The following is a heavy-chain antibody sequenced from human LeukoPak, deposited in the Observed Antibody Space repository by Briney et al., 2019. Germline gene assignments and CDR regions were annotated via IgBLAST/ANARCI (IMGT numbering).Heavy chain of an antibody. CDR2: IYYSGST. Sequence: PSETLSLTCTVSGGSISSGDYYWSWIRQPPGKGLEWIGYIYYSGSTYYNPSLKSRVTISVDTSKNQFSLKLSSVTATDTAVYYCARGGIAVAGTDKQDDAFDIWGQGTMVTVS. D-gene: IGHD6-19*01. CDR1: GGSISSGDYY. V-gene: IGHV4-61*08. J-gene: IGHJ3*02. CDR3: ARGGIAVAGTDKQDDAFDI.